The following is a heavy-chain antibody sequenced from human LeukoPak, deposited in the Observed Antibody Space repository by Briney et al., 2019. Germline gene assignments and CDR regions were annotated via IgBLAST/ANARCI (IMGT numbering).Heavy chain of an antibody. CDR3: ARDSASTYYYGSGSYYQFDY. D-gene: IGHD3-10*01. CDR2: INWNGGST. J-gene: IGHJ4*02. CDR1: GFTFDDYG. V-gene: IGHV3-20*04. Sequence: GGSLRLSCAASGFTFDDYGMSWVRQAPGKGLEWVSGINWNGGSTGYADSVKGRFTISRDNAKNSLYLQMSSLRAEDTALYYCARDSASTYYYGSGSYYQFDYWGQGTLVTVSS.